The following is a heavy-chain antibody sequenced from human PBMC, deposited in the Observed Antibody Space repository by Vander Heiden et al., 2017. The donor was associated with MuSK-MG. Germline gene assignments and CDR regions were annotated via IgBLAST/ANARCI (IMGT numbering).Heavy chain of an antibody. Sequence: EVQLVESGGGLAQPGGSLRLSCAASGFNFSNYAMSWVRQTPERGLEWISNIRGGGGDTFYADSVRGRFTISRDNSKNTIYLQMSRLRAEDTAVYYCAKDQIYAYSSIFWGQVTLVTVSS. J-gene: IGHJ2*01. D-gene: IGHD6-19*01. CDR1: GFNFSNYA. CDR3: AKDQIYAYSSIF. V-gene: IGHV3-23*04. CDR2: IRGGGGDT.